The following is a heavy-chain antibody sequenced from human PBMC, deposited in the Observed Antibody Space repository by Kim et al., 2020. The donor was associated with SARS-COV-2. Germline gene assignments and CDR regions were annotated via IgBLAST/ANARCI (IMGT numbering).Heavy chain of an antibody. Sequence: GGSLRLSCTASGFTFTNAWMNWVRQAPGKGLEWVGRITSKTDGGTTDYAAPVKGRFTISRDDSKNTLYLQMNSLKTEDTAVYYCTTTPTYSSSWNFDYWGHRTHFSVSS. J-gene: IGHJ4*03. CDR1: GFTFTNAW. CDR2: ITSKTDGGTT. V-gene: IGHV3-15*01. D-gene: IGHD6-13*01. CDR3: TTTPTYSSSWNFDY.